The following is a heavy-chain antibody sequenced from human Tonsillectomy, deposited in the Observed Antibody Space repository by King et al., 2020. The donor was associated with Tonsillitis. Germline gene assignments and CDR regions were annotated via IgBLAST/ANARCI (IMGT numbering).Heavy chain of an antibody. J-gene: IGHJ4*02. D-gene: IGHD3-10*01. CDR3: ARGRWFGELFMGYYFAY. CDR2: ISYDGSDK. CDR1: GFTFSNYA. Sequence: VQLVESGGGVVQPGRSLRLSCAASGFTFSNYAMHWVRQAPGKGLEWVAVISYDGSDKYYADSVKGRFTISRDNSKNTLFLQMNSLRPEDTAVYYCARGRWFGELFMGYYFAYWGQGTLVTVSS. V-gene: IGHV3-30*04.